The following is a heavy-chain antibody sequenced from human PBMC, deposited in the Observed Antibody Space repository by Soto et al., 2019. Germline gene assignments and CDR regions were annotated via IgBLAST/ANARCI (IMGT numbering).Heavy chain of an antibody. CDR2: ISSSSSTI. CDR3: ARDEGSGSYYKTYYFDY. D-gene: IGHD3-10*01. CDR1: GFTFSSYS. Sequence: EVQLVESGGGLVQPGGSLRLSCAASGFTFSSYSMNWVRQAPGKGREWVSYISSSSSTIYYADSVKGRFTISRDNAKNSLYLQMNSLRDEDTAVYYCARDEGSGSYYKTYYFDYWGQGTLVTVSS. J-gene: IGHJ4*02. V-gene: IGHV3-48*02.